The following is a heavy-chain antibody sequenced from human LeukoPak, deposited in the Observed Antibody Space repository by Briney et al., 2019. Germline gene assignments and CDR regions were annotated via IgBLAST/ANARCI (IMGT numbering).Heavy chain of an antibody. J-gene: IGHJ4*02. Sequence: GGSLRPSCAASGITFSSYAMSWVRQAPGKGLEWVSCISGSGGSTYYADSVKGRFTISRDNSKNTLYLQMNSLRADDTAVYYCTKLAAAGTGYWGQGTLVSVSS. D-gene: IGHD6-13*01. V-gene: IGHV3-23*01. CDR1: GITFSSYA. CDR2: ISGSGGST. CDR3: TKLAAAGTGY.